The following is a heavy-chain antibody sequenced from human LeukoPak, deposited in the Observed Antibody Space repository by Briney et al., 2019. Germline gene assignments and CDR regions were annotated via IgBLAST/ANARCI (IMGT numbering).Heavy chain of an antibody. Sequence: GGSLRLSCAASGFTFSDYGMHWVRQAPGKGLEWVAVIWYDGSNKYYADSVKGRFTISRDNSKNTLYLQMNSLRAEDTAVYYCARDSAYYSLDYWGQGTLVTVSS. CDR1: GFTFSDYG. CDR3: ARDSAYYSLDY. J-gene: IGHJ4*02. V-gene: IGHV3-33*08. CDR2: IWYDGSNK. D-gene: IGHD3-10*01.